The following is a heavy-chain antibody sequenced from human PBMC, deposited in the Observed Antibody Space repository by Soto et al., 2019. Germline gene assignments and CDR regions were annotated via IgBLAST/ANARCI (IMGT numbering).Heavy chain of an antibody. Sequence: QVQLQESGPGLVKPSQTLSLTCTVSGGSISSGGYYWSWIRQHPGKGLEWIGYIYYGGSTYYNPSLKSRVTISVDTSKNQFSLKLSSVTAADTAVYYCARGIESIVPAPRFDPWGQGTLVTVSS. J-gene: IGHJ5*02. D-gene: IGHD2-2*01. CDR2: IYYGGST. V-gene: IGHV4-31*03. CDR3: ARGIESIVPAPRFDP. CDR1: GGSISSGGYY.